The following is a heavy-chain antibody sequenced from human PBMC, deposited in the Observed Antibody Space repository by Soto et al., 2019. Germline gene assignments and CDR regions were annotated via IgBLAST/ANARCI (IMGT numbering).Heavy chain of an antibody. CDR3: AGTLSSSSYNYYYYYGMDV. CDR2: TYYRSKWYN. J-gene: IGHJ6*02. V-gene: IGHV6-1*01. D-gene: IGHD6-6*01. CDR1: GDSVSSNSAA. Sequence: SQTLSLTCAISGDSVSSNSAAWNWIRQSPSRGLEWLGRTYYRSKWYNDYAVSVKSRITINPETSKNQFSLKLNSVTPEDTAVYYCAGTLSSSSYNYYYYYGMDVWGQGTTVTVSS.